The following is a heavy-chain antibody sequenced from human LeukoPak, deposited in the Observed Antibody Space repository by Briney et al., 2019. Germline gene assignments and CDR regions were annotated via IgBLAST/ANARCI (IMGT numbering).Heavy chain of an antibody. V-gene: IGHV1-46*01. CDR3: ATDHSMADTAWWFDP. CDR1: GYTITNNW. CDR2: INPSGTGT. Sequence: ASVKVSCKASGYTITNNWMHWVRQAPGQGLEWMGVINPSGTGTSYGQKFQGRITMSRDTSTSTVYMELSSLRSEDTAFYYCATDHSMADTAWWFDPWGQGTLVTVSS. D-gene: IGHD5-18*01. J-gene: IGHJ5*02.